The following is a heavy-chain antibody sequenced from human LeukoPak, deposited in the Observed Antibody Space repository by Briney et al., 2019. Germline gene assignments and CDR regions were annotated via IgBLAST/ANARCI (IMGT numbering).Heavy chain of an antibody. CDR3: ARGYFDWPVDY. CDR1: GYTFTSYA. J-gene: IGHJ4*02. V-gene: IGHV1-3*01. CDR2: INAGNGNT. Sequence: ASVTVSCKASGYTFTSYAMHWVRQAPGQRLEWMGWINAGNGNTKYSQKFQGRVTITRDTSASTAYMELSSLRSEDTAVYYCARGYFDWPVDYWGQGTLVTVSS. D-gene: IGHD3-9*01.